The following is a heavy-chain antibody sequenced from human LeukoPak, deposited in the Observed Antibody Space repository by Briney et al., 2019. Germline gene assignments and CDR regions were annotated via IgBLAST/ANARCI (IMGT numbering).Heavy chain of an antibody. CDR3: ARVLRYGGVIVMIDY. Sequence: SETLSLTCTVSGGSISSYYWSWIRQPPGKALEWIGYIYYSGRTNYNPSLKSRVTISVDTSKNQFSLKLSSVTAADTAVYYCARVLRYGGVIVMIDYWGQGTLVTVSS. V-gene: IGHV4-59*01. D-gene: IGHD3-16*02. CDR1: GGSISSYY. CDR2: IYYSGRT. J-gene: IGHJ4*02.